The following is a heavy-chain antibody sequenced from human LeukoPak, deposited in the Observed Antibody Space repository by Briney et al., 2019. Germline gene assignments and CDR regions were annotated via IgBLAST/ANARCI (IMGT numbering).Heavy chain of an antibody. V-gene: IGHV5-51*01. Sequence: GESLKISCKGPGYSFTSYWIGWVRQMPGKGLEWMGIIYPGDSDTGYSPSFQGQVTISADKSISTAYLQWSSLKASDIAVYYCARLGIGGQLLSGNAFDIWGQGTMVTVSS. CDR1: GYSFTSYW. CDR3: ARLGIGGQLLSGNAFDI. J-gene: IGHJ3*02. D-gene: IGHD2-2*01. CDR2: IYPGDSDT.